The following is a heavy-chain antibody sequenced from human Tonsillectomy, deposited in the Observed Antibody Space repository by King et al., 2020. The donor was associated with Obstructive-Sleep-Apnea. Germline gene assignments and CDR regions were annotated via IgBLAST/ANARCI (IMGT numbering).Heavy chain of an antibody. J-gene: IGHJ4*02. CDR2: IRDDGNKK. D-gene: IGHD2-21*02. CDR1: GFTFRSYG. CDR3: ARGPAICGGDCYAFDY. V-gene: IGHV3-30*02. Sequence: VQLVESGGGVVQPGRSLRLSCAASGFTFRSYGMSWVRQAPGKGPEWVTFIRDDGNKKYYADSVKGRFTISRDNCKNTLYLQMNSLRAEDTAVYYCARGPAICGGDCYAFDYWGQGALVTVSS.